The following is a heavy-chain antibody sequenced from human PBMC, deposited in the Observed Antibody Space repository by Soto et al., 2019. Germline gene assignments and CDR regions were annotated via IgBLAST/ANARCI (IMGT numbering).Heavy chain of an antibody. D-gene: IGHD2-21*02. CDR2: ISGSGGST. CDR1: GFTFSNYA. Sequence: PGGSLRLSCAASGFTFSNYAVTWVRQAPGKGLEWVSTISGSGGSTYYADSVKGRFTISRDNSKNTLYLQMNSLRAEDTAVYYCARGLPKYYYGMDVWGQGTTVTVSS. V-gene: IGHV3-23*01. J-gene: IGHJ6*02. CDR3: ARGLPKYYYGMDV.